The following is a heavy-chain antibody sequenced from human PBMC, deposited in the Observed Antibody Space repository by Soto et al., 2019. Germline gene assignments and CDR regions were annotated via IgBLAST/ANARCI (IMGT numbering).Heavy chain of an antibody. J-gene: IGHJ5*02. D-gene: IGHD6-13*01. CDR1: GYTFTSYA. CDR3: ARDSIAAAGTLA. CDR2: INAGNGNT. V-gene: IGHV1-3*01. Sequence: ASVKVSCKASGYTFTSYAMHWVRQAPGQRLEWTGWINAGNGNTKYSQKFQGRVTITRDTSASTAYMELSSLRSEDTAVYYCARDSIAAAGTLAWGQGTLVTVSS.